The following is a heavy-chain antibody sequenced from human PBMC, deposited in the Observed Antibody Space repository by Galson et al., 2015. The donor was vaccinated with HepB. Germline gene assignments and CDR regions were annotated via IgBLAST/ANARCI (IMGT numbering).Heavy chain of an antibody. CDR1: GYTFTSYG. V-gene: IGHV1-18*01. CDR2: ISTHNGNT. D-gene: IGHD4-17*01. J-gene: IGHJ4*02. CDR3: ARDGGTTVTTLEDPFFDY. Sequence: SVKVSCKASGYTFTSYGLTWVRQAPGQGLEWMGWISTHNGNTKYAQKFQGRVTMTTDTSTNTAHMELRSLRSDDTAVYYCARDGGTTVTTLEDPFFDYWGQGTRVTVSS.